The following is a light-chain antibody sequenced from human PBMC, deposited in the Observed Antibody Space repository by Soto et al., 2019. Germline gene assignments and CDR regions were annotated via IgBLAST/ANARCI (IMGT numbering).Light chain of an antibody. CDR2: AAS. CDR1: QSISSY. CDR3: QQLDSIPIT. V-gene: IGKV1-39*01. J-gene: IGKJ5*01. Sequence: DIQMTHAPSSVSASVGDRVTITCRASQSISSYLNWYQQKPGKAPKLLIYAASSLQSGVPSRFSGSGSGTDFVLTISSLQPEDSATYYCQQLDSIPITFGQRTRLEI.